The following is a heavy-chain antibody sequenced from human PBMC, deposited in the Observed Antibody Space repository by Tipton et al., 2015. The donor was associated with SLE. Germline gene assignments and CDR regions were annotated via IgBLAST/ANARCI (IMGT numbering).Heavy chain of an antibody. Sequence: TLSLTCTVSGGSISGYHWSWLRQPPGKGLEWIGYISYTETTKYNPSLESRVIISVDTSRNQFSLKLTSVTAADTAVYYCAIPTVGATGGFDSWGHGTLVTVSS. CDR2: ISYTETT. CDR3: AIPTVGATGGFDS. V-gene: IGHV4-59*12. J-gene: IGHJ4*01. CDR1: GGSISGYH. D-gene: IGHD1-26*01.